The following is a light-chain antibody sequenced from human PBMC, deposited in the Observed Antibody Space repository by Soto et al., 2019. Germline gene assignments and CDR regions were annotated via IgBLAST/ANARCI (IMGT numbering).Light chain of an antibody. Sequence: DIQMTQSPSTLSASVGDRVTITCQASQDISNYLNWYQQKPGKAPKLLIYDASNLETGVPSRFSGSGSGTDFTLTISSLQPDDLATYYCQQYNSCPRTFGQGTKGDIK. V-gene: IGKV1-33*01. CDR1: QDISNY. CDR3: QQYNSCPRT. CDR2: DAS. J-gene: IGKJ1*01.